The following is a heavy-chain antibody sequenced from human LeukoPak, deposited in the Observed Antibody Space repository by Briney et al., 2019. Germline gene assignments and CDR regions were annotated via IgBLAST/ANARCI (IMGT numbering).Heavy chain of an antibody. J-gene: IGHJ4*02. V-gene: IGHV3-23*01. CDR1: GFTFSNYA. Sequence: PGGSLRLSCAASGFTFSNYAMSWVRQAPGKGLEWVSGMSGRGGRSYYADSVKGRFTISRDNSKNTLFLQMNSLRAEDTAVYYCAKDARVWFGESSFFDYWGQGTLVTVSS. CDR3: AKDARVWFGESSFFDY. D-gene: IGHD3-10*01. CDR2: MSGRGGRS.